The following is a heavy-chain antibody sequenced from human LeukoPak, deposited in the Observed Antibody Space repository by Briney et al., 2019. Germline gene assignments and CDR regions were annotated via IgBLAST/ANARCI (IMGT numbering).Heavy chain of an antibody. CDR3: ARGGYGSGSYYNNWFDP. CDR2: INTNTGNP. Sequence: ASVKVSCKASGYTFTSYAMNWVRQAPGQGLEWMGWINTNTGNPTYAQGFTGRFVFSLDTSVSTAYLQISSLKAEDTAVYYCARGGYGSGSYYNNWFDPWGQGTLVTVSS. V-gene: IGHV7-4-1*02. J-gene: IGHJ5*02. D-gene: IGHD3-10*01. CDR1: GYTFTSYA.